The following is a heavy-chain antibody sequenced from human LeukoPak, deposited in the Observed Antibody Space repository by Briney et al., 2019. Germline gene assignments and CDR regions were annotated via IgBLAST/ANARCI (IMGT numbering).Heavy chain of an antibody. CDR1: GFTFNDYY. CDR2: ISDSGSSI. D-gene: IGHD5-18*01. CDR3: ARSGGFGSGHRLDF. V-gene: IGHV3-11*04. Sequence: GGSLRLSCAASGFTFNDYYMTWIRQAPGKGLEWVSYISDSGSSINYAASVKGRFTISRDNAKNSLYLQMNSLRAEDTAVYYCARSGGFGSGHRLDFWGQGTLVTVSS. J-gene: IGHJ4*02.